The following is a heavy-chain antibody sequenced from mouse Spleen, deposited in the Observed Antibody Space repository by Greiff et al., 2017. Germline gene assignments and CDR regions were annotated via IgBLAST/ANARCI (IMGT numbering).Heavy chain of an antibody. CDR1: GYAFSSYW. J-gene: IGHJ2*01. D-gene: IGHD4-1*01. Sequence: VQLQQSGAELVKPGASVKISCKASGYAFSSYWMNWVKQRPGKGLEWIGQIYPGDGDTNYNGKFKGKATLTADKSSSTAYMQLSSLTSEDSAVYFCARGGNWEAPDYWGQGTTLTVSS. CDR3: ARGGNWEAPDY. CDR2: IYPGDGDT. V-gene: IGHV1-80*01.